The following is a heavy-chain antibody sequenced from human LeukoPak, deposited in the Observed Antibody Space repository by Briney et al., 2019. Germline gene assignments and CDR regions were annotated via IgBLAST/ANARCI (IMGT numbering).Heavy chain of an antibody. V-gene: IGHV1-69*01. CDR3: ARGGEDYYGPGDH. CDR2: IIPIFGTA. Sequence: ASVKVSCKASGGTFSSYAISWVRQAPGQGLEWMGGIIPIFGTANYAQKFQGRVTITADESTSTAYMELSSLRSEDTAVYYCARGGEDYYGPGDHWGPGSLVTVSS. CDR1: GGTFSSYA. J-gene: IGHJ4*02. D-gene: IGHD3-10*01.